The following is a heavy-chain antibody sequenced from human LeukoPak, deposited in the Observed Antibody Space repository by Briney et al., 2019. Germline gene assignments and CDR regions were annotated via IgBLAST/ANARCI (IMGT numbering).Heavy chain of an antibody. Sequence: LSGGSLRLSCAASGFTFSSYSMNWVRQAPGKGLEWVSYISSSGSTIYYADSVKDRFTISRDNAKNSLYLQMNSLRAEDTAVYYCARDLATVYYYYYYMDVWGKGTTVTISS. J-gene: IGHJ6*03. CDR3: ARDLATVYYYYYYMDV. CDR1: GFTFSSYS. CDR2: ISSSGSTI. D-gene: IGHD4-17*01. V-gene: IGHV3-48*04.